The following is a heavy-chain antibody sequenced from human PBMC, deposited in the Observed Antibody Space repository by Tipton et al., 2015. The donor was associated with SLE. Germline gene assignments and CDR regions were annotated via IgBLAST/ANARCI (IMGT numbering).Heavy chain of an antibody. CDR3: AKSGRIRDFWDPDYFDY. J-gene: IGHJ4*02. D-gene: IGHD3-3*01. CDR1: GYSISSGSYY. Sequence: GLVKPSETLSLSCDVSGYSISSGSYYWTWIRQPAGKGLEWIGRIYSKGSTNSNPSLKSRVTISLDTSKNQFSLKLTSVTAADTAVYYCAKSGRIRDFWDPDYFDYWGQGNRVTVSS. V-gene: IGHV4-61*02. CDR2: IYSKGST.